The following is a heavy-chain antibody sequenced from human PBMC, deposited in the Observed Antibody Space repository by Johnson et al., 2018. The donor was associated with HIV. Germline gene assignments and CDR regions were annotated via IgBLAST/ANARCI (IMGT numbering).Heavy chain of an antibody. J-gene: IGHJ3*02. V-gene: IGHV3-30*18. Sequence: VQLVESGGGLVKPGGSLRLSCAASGFTFGDYYMSWVRQAPGKGLEWVAVISYDGSNKYYADSVKGRFTISRDNSKNMLYLQMNSLRAEDTAVYYCAQDKRQTAIPQRAFDICGQGTMVTVSS. CDR2: ISYDGSNK. CDR1: GFTFGDYY. CDR3: AQDKRQTAIPQRAFDI. D-gene: IGHD6-25*01.